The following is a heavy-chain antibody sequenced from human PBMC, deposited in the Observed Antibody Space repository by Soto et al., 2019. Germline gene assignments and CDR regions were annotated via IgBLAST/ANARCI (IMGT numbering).Heavy chain of an antibody. CDR3: ARDRGVRGAVRNYYYGMDV. CDR1: GGSISSGGYY. V-gene: IGHV4-31*03. CDR2: IYYSGST. Sequence: SETLSLTCTVSGGSISSGGYYWSWIRQHPGKGLEWIGYIYYSGSTYYNPSLKSRVTISVDTSKNQFSLKLSSVTAADTAVYYCARDRGVRGAVRNYYYGMDVWGQGTTVTVSS. J-gene: IGHJ6*02. D-gene: IGHD3-10*01.